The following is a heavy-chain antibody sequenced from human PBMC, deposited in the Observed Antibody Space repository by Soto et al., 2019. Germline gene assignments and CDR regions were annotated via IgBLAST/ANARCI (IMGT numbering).Heavy chain of an antibody. CDR1: GGSISSYY. Sequence: ETLSLTCTVSGGSISSYYWSWIRQPPGKGLEWIGYIYYSGSTNYNPSLKSRVTISVDTSKNQFSLKLSSVTAADTAVYYCARAIVAAAGRGGFSRYYYYGMDVWGQGTTVTVSS. D-gene: IGHD6-13*01. CDR3: ARAIVAAAGRGGFSRYYYYGMDV. J-gene: IGHJ6*02. V-gene: IGHV4-59*01. CDR2: IYYSGST.